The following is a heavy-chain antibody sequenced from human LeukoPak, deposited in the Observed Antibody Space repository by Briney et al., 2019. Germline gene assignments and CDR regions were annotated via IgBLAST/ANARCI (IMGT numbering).Heavy chain of an antibody. CDR3: AKDRHAPGRYCSSTICFPFDP. D-gene: IGHD2-2*01. CDR2: ISSSSSYI. CDR1: GFTFNSYS. Sequence: PGGSMRLSCAASGFTFNSYSMNWVRQAPGKGLEWVSSISSSSSYIYYADSVKGRFTISRDNAKKSLYLQMNSLRTEDTAVYYCAKDRHAPGRYCSSTICFPFDPWGQGTLVIVSS. V-gene: IGHV3-21*04. J-gene: IGHJ5*02.